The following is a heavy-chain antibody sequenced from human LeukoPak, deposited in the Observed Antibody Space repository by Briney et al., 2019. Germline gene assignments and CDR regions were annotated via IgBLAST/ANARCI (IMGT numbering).Heavy chain of an antibody. CDR3: ARGGYCSGGSCLPAWYFDL. D-gene: IGHD2-15*01. CDR2: IGTAGDT. Sequence: PGGSLRLSCAASGFTFSSYDMHWVRQATGKGLEWVSAIGTAGDTYYPGSVKGRFTISRENAKNSLYLQMNSLRAGDTAVYYCARGGYCSGGSCLPAWYFDLWGRGTLVTVSS. J-gene: IGHJ2*01. CDR1: GFTFSSYD. V-gene: IGHV3-13*01.